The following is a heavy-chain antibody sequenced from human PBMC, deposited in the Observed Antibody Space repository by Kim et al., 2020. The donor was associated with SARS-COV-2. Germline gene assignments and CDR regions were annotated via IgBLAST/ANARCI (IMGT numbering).Heavy chain of an antibody. CDR3: AREPVYRSGPNWFDP. J-gene: IGHJ5*02. D-gene: IGHD2-15*01. Sequence: GGSLRLSCAASGFTFRSHWMHWVRQAPGKGLVWVSGISSDGSSTRYGDSVKGRFTISRDNGKNTLYLQMNSLRAEDTAVYYCAREPVYRSGPNWFDPWGQGTLVSVSS. CDR2: ISSDGSST. V-gene: IGHV3-74*01. CDR1: GFTFRSHW.